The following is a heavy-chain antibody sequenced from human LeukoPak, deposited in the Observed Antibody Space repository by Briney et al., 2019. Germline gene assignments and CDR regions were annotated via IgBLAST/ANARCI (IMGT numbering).Heavy chain of an antibody. Sequence: ASVKVSCKASGDSFTGSYFHWLRQAPGQGPEWLGWNNPDSGATEYAQKFQGRVTMTRGTSINTAYMELSRLRYDDTAIYYCAGDQWINGILTGYIVWGQGTMVTVSS. D-gene: IGHD3-9*01. V-gene: IGHV1-2*02. CDR2: NNPDSGAT. CDR1: GDSFTGSY. J-gene: IGHJ3*01. CDR3: AGDQWINGILTGYIV.